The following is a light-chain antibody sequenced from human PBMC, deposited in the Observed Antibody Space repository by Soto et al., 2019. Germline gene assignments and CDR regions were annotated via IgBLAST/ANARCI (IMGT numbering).Light chain of an antibody. V-gene: IGLV2-14*01. CDR3: FSFPTTSTDV. Sequence: QSVLTQPASVSGSPGQSITISCTGTSSDVGGYNYVSWYQQHPGKAPKLMIYEVSNRPSGVSNRFSGSKSGNTAYLTISGLQVEDEAEYFCFSFPTTSTDVFGTGSKVTVL. CDR2: EVS. J-gene: IGLJ1*01. CDR1: SSDVGGYNY.